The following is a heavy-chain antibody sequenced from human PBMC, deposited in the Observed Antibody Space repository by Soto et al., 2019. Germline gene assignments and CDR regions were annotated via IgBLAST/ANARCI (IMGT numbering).Heavy chain of an antibody. CDR2: INPSGGST. D-gene: IGHD3-3*01. CDR1: GYTFTSYY. V-gene: IGHV1-46*01. CDR3: ARDSAAFGVVDGMDV. J-gene: IGHJ6*02. Sequence: ASVKVSCKASGYTFTSYYMHWVRQAPGQGLEWMGIINPSGGSTSYAQKFQGRVTMTRDTSTSTVYMELSSLRSEDTAVYYCARDSAAFGVVDGMDVWGQGTTVTVSS.